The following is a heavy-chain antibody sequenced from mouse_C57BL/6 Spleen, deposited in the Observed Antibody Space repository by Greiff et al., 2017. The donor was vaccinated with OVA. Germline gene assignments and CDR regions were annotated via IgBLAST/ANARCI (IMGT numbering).Heavy chain of an antibody. CDR1: GFTFSSYA. V-gene: IGHV5-4*01. D-gene: IGHD2-4*01. CDR3: ARDGRYDSWFAY. CDR2: ISDGGSYT. J-gene: IGHJ3*01. Sequence: EVKLVESGGGLVKPGGSLKLSCAASGFTFSSYAMSWVRQTPEKRLEWVATISDGGSYTYYPDNVKGRFTISRDNAKNNLYLQRSHLKSEDTAMYYCARDGRYDSWFAYWGQGTLVTVSA.